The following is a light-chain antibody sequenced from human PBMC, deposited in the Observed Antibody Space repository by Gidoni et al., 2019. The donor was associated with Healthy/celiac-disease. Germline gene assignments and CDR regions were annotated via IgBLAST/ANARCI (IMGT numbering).Light chain of an antibody. V-gene: IGKV3-11*01. Sequence: EIVLTQSTTTLSLSPGERATLSCRASQSVSSYLAWYQQKPGQAPRLLIYDASSLATGIPARFSGSGSGTDFTLTISSLVPEDFAVYYCQQRSNWPVYTFGQGTKLEIK. CDR2: DAS. J-gene: IGKJ2*01. CDR1: QSVSSY. CDR3: QQRSNWPVYT.